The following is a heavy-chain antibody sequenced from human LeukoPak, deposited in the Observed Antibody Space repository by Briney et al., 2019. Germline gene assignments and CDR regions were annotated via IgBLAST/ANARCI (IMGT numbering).Heavy chain of an antibody. Sequence: PGGSLRLSCAASGFTFSSYAMSWVRQAPGKGLEWVSAISGSGGSTYYADSVKGRFTISRDNSKNTLYLQMNSLRAEDTAVYYCAKDRIAAAGTSVYFDYWGQGTLVTVSS. CDR3: AKDRIAAAGTSVYFDY. V-gene: IGHV3-23*01. CDR1: GFTFSSYA. D-gene: IGHD6-13*01. CDR2: ISGSGGST. J-gene: IGHJ4*02.